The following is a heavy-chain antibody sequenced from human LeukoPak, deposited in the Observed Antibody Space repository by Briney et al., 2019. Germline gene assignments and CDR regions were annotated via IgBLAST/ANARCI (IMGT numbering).Heavy chain of an antibody. CDR1: GFTFSSYA. CDR2: FSGSGGST. D-gene: IGHD5-18*01. CDR3: ARGYSYGASGFDY. V-gene: IGHV3-23*01. J-gene: IGHJ4*02. Sequence: GGSLRLSCAASGFTFSSYAMSWVRQAPGKGLEWVSTFSGSGGSTHYADSVKGRFTISRDNAKNSLYLQMNSLRAEDTAVYYCARGYSYGASGFDYWGQGTLVTVSS.